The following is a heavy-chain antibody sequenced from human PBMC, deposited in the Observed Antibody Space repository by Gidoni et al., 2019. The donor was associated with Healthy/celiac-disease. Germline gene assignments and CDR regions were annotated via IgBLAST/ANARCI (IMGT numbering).Heavy chain of an antibody. D-gene: IGHD3-22*01. CDR2: IAYDGSNK. Sequence: QVQLVESGGGVVQPGRSLRLSCAASGFTFSSYAMHWVRQAPGKGLEWVAVIAYDGSNKYYADSVKGRFTISRDNSKNTLYLQMNSLRAEDTAVYYCARGLEEAYYYDSSGYFNSLDYWGQGTLVTVSS. CDR1: GFTFSSYA. J-gene: IGHJ4*02. V-gene: IGHV3-30*04. CDR3: ARGLEEAYYYDSSGYFNSLDY.